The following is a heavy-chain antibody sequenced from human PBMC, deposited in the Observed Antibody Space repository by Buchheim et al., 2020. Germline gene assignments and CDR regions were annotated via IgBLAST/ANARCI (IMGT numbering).Heavy chain of an antibody. CDR2: IKQDGSEK. Sequence: EVQLVESGGGLVQPGGSLRLSCAASGFTFSSYWMSWVRQAPGKGLEWVANIKQDGSEKYYVDSVKGRFTISRDNAKNSLYLQMNSLRAEDTAVYYCAKLSLFYDSSGLMRDYWGQGTL. V-gene: IGHV3-7*01. CDR3: AKLSLFYDSSGLMRDY. J-gene: IGHJ4*02. D-gene: IGHD3-22*01. CDR1: GFTFSSYW.